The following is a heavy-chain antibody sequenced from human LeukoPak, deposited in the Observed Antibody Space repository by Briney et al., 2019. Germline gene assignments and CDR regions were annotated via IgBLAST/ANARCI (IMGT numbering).Heavy chain of an antibody. CDR1: GGSFSDYY. D-gene: IGHD3-3*01. Sequence: SETLSLTCAVYGGSFSDYYWSWIRQPPGKGLEWIGEIDHRESTTYNPSLKSRVTISVDTSKNQFSLKLNSVTAADTAVYYCASRVYYYYGMDVWGQGTTVIVSS. J-gene: IGHJ6*02. CDR3: ASRVYYYYGMDV. V-gene: IGHV4-34*01. CDR2: IDHREST.